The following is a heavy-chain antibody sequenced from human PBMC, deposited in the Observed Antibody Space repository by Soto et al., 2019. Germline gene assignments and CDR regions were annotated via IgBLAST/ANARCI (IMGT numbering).Heavy chain of an antibody. CDR3: ANLPLYGSGFDC. CDR2: ISWNGDAT. J-gene: IGHJ4*02. V-gene: IGHV3-9*01. CDR1: GFTFDDYA. Sequence: EVQLVESGGALVQPGGSLRLSCTVSGFTFDDYAIHWVRQAPGKGLEWISGISWNGDATGYADSVKGRFTISRDKAKNSLYLQMNSLRTEDTAMYFCANLPLYGSGFDCWGQGTLVTVAS. D-gene: IGHD3-10*01.